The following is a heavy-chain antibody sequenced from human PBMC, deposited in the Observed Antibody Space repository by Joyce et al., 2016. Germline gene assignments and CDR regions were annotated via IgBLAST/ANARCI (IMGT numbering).Heavy chain of an antibody. Sequence: QVQLQQSGPGLVKPSGTLSLTCAVPGGTITNRNWWSWVGQPPGTGLEWIGETHPNGGTNYNSALKSRVTISVDTSMNFFSLKLNSVTAADTAVYFCASGAGTTFGYYFDYWGQGILVTVSS. CDR3: ASGAGTTFGYYFDY. CDR2: THPNGGT. CDR1: GGTITNRNW. D-gene: IGHD1-1*01. V-gene: IGHV4-4*02. J-gene: IGHJ4*02.